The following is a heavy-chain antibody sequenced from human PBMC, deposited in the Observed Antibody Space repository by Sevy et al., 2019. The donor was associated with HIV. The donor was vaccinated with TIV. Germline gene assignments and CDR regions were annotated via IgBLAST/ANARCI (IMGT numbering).Heavy chain of an antibody. D-gene: IGHD6-6*01. CDR1: GFTFSNYW. V-gene: IGHV3-7*01. J-gene: IGHJ4*02. CDR3: ARIGYSSSSFDY. CDR2: INQDGSQL. Sequence: GGSLRLSCAASGFTFSNYWMSWVRQAPGKGLEWVANINQDGSQLYSVDSVKGRFTISRDNTKDSLYLQMNSLRAGDTAVYYCARIGYSSSSFDYWGQGTLVTVSS.